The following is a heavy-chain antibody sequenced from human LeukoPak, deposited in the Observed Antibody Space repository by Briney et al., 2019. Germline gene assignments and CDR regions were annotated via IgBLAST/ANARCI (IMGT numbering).Heavy chain of an antibody. Sequence: SETLSLTCAVYGGSFSGYYWSWIRQPPGKGLEWIGEINHSGSTNYNPSLKSRVTISVDTSKNQFSLKLSSVTAADTAVYYCARRVYYYYMDVWGKGTTVTVSS. D-gene: IGHD6-13*01. V-gene: IGHV4-34*01. J-gene: IGHJ6*03. CDR1: GGSFSGYY. CDR3: ARRVYYYYMDV. CDR2: INHSGST.